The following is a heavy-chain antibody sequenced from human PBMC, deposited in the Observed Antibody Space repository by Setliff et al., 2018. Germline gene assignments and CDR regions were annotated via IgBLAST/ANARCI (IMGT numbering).Heavy chain of an antibody. J-gene: IGHJ2*01. CDR2: INQSGGA. CDR3: ARAQVVFAISAPAWYFEI. V-gene: IGHV4-34*01. D-gene: IGHD2-21*01. CDR1: GGSFSGYQ. Sequence: SETLSLTCGVHGGSFSGYQWTWIRQPPGKGLEWIGEINQSGGANYNPSLKSRASLSVDTSEKQLSLTLNSVTVADTAVYYCARAQVVFAISAPAWYFEIWGRGTQVTVSS.